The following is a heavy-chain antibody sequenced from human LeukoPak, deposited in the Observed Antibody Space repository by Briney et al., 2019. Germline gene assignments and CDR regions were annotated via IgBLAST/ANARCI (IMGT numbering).Heavy chain of an antibody. Sequence: SETLSLTCAVYGGSFSGYYWSWIRQPPGKGLEWIGEINHSGSTNYNPSLMSRVTISVDTSKNQFSLKLSSVTAADTAVYYCARGGIYDFWSGYLFDYWGQGTLVTVSS. J-gene: IGHJ4*02. CDR1: GGSFSGYY. D-gene: IGHD3-3*01. V-gene: IGHV4-34*01. CDR2: INHSGST. CDR3: ARGGIYDFWSGYLFDY.